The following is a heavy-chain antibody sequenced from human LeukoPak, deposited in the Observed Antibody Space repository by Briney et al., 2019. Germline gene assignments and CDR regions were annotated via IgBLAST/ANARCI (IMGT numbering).Heavy chain of an antibody. CDR1: GGSISSYY. V-gene: IGHV4-4*07. CDR3: ARGRMASGYYFGVRGAFDI. Sequence: PSETLSLTCTVSGGSISSYYWSWIRQPAGKGLEWIGRIYTSGSTNYNPSLKSRVTMSVDTSKNQFSLKLSSVTAADTAVYYCARGRMASGYYFGVRGAFDIWGQGTMVTVSS. CDR2: IYTSGST. D-gene: IGHD3-22*01. J-gene: IGHJ3*02.